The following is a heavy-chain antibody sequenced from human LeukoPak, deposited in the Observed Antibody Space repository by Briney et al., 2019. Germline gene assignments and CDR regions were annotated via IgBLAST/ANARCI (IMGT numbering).Heavy chain of an antibody. CDR2: ISSSSIYV. J-gene: IGHJ4*02. Sequence: PGGSLRLSCAASGFTFSDYDMNWVRQAPGKGLEWVSSISSSSIYVSYADSVKGRYTISRDNAKNSLYLQMNSLRADDAAVYYCAKERSSGWPFDYWGQGTLVTVSS. D-gene: IGHD6-19*01. V-gene: IGHV3-21*04. CDR3: AKERSSGWPFDY. CDR1: GFTFSDYD.